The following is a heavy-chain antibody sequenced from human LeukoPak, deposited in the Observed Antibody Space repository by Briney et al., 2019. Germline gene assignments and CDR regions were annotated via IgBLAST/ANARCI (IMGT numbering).Heavy chain of an antibody. CDR3: ARHPHYGSGSDY. CDR2: INHSGST. J-gene: IGHJ4*02. Sequence: SETLSLTCAVYGGSFSGYHWSWIRQPPGKGLEWIGEINHSGSTNYNPSLKSRVTISVDTSKNQFSLKLSSVTAADTAVYYCARHPHYGSGSDYWGQGTLVTVSS. V-gene: IGHV4-34*01. D-gene: IGHD3-10*01. CDR1: GGSFSGYH.